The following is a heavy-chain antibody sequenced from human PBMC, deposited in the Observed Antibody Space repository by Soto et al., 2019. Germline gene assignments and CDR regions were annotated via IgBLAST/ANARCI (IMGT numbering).Heavy chain of an antibody. CDR3: AREPRGSYYNYFDY. CDR2: IIPIFGTA. CDR1: GGTFSSYA. J-gene: IGHJ4*02. D-gene: IGHD1-26*01. V-gene: IGHV1-69*13. Sequence: GASVKVSCKASGGTFSSYAISWVRQAPGQGLEWMGGIIPIFGTANYAQKFQGRVTITADESTSTAYMELSSLRSEDTAVYYCAREPRGSYYNYFDYWGQGTLVTVSS.